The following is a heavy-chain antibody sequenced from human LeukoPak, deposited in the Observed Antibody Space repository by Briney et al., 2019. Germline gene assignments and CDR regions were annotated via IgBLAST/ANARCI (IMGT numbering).Heavy chain of an antibody. CDR1: GFTFSSYW. J-gene: IGHJ4*02. D-gene: IGHD3-10*01. Sequence: GGSLRLSCAASGFTFSSYWMHWVRQAPGKGLEWASSISGSGGSTYYADSVKGRFTISRDSSKNTLYLQMNSLRAEDTALYYCAKYILEGIYYGSGSPDYWGQGTLVTVSS. V-gene: IGHV3-23*01. CDR3: AKYILEGIYYGSGSPDY. CDR2: ISGSGGST.